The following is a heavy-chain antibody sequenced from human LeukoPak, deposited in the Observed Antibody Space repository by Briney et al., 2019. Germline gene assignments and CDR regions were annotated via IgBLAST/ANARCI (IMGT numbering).Heavy chain of an antibody. CDR2: ISSSGSTI. Sequence: GGSLRLSCAASGFTFSDYYMSWIRQAPGKGLEWVSYISSSGSTIYYADSVKGRFTISRDNAMNSLYLQMNSLRAEDTAVYYCARDYHTGYSSGWYGDYYYYYMDVWGKGTTVTVSS. D-gene: IGHD6-19*01. CDR3: ARDYHTGYSSGWYGDYYYYYMDV. J-gene: IGHJ6*03. CDR1: GFTFSDYY. V-gene: IGHV3-11*04.